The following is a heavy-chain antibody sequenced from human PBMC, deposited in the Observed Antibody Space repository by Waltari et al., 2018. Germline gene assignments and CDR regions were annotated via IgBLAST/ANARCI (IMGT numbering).Heavy chain of an antibody. CDR2: ISGSGGST. V-gene: IGHV3-23*01. CDR3: AKPFGGITIFGVVIVRDY. J-gene: IGHJ4*02. Sequence: EVQLLESGGGLVQPGGSLRLSCEASGFTFSSYAMSWVRQAPGKGLEWVSAISGSGGSTYYADSVKGRFTISRDNSKNTLYLQMNSLRAEDTAVYYCAKPFGGITIFGVVIVRDYWGQGTLVTVSS. D-gene: IGHD3-3*01. CDR1: GFTFSSYA.